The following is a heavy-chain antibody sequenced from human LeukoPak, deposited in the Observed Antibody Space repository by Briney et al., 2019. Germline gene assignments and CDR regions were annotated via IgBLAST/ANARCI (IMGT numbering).Heavy chain of an antibody. CDR3: ARVLQQLARPSDY. V-gene: IGHV3-74*01. CDR1: GFTFSSYW. J-gene: IGHJ4*02. CDR2: ISSDGSST. D-gene: IGHD6-13*01. Sequence: GGSLRLSCAASGFTFSSYWMHWVRQAPGKGLAWVSRISSDGSSTSYADSVKGRFTISRDNAKNTLYLQMNSLRAEDTAVYYCARVLQQLARPSDYWGQGTLVTVSS.